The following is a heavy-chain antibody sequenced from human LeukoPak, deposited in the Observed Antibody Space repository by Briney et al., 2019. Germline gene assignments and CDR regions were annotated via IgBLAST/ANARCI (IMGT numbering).Heavy chain of an antibody. V-gene: IGHV1-2*02. CDR2: INPNSGGT. Sequence: WASVKVSCKASGYTFTGYCMHWVRQAPGQGLEWMGWINPNSGGTNYAQKFQGRVTMTRDTSISTAYMELSRLRSDDTAVYYCARGSSSWYRGNWFDPWGQGTLVTVSS. CDR3: ARGSSSWYRGNWFDP. CDR1: GYTFTGYC. J-gene: IGHJ5*02. D-gene: IGHD6-13*01.